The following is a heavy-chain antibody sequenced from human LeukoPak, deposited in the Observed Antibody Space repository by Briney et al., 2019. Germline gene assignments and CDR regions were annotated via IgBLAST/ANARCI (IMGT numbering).Heavy chain of an antibody. V-gene: IGHV3-9*01. D-gene: IGHD6-13*01. CDR3: AKVLRSSSWAFDY. CDR2: ISWNSGTI. J-gene: IGHJ4*02. CDR1: EFTFDDYA. Sequence: SGGSLRLSCAASEFTFDDYAMHWVRQAPGKGLEWVSGISWNSGTIAYADSVKGRFTISRDNSKNTLYLQMNSLRAEDTAVYYCAKVLRSSSWAFDYWGQGTLVTVSS.